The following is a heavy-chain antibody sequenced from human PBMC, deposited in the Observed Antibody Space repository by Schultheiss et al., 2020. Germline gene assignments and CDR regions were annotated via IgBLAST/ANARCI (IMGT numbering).Heavy chain of an antibody. CDR2: IWYDGSNK. J-gene: IGHJ6*03. Sequence: GESLKISCAASGFTFSSYGMHWVRQAPGKGLEWVAVIWYDGSNKYYADSVKGRFTISRDNSKNTLYLQMNSLRAEDTAVYYCARRSGIAVAGNLAGQGDRYYYYYMDVWGKGTTVTVSS. D-gene: IGHD6-19*01. CDR3: ARRSGIAVAGNLAGQGDRYYYYYMDV. CDR1: GFTFSSYG. V-gene: IGHV3-33*08.